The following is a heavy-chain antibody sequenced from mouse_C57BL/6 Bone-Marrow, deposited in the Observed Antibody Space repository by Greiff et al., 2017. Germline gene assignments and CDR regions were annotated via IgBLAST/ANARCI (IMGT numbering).Heavy chain of an antibody. CDR3: AREIYANYAYWYFDV. CDR1: GYTFTSYW. V-gene: IGHV1-50*01. CDR2: IDPSNSYT. D-gene: IGHD2-1*01. J-gene: IGHJ1*03. Sequence: QVQLQQPGAELVKPGASVKLSCKASGYTFTSYWMQWVKQRPGQGLEWIGEIDPSNSYTNYNHKFKGKATLTVDTSSSTAYMQLSSLTSEDSAVYYWAREIYANYAYWYFDVWGTGTTVTVSS.